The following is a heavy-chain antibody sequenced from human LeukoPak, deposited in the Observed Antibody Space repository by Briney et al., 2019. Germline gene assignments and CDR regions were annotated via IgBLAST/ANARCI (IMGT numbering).Heavy chain of an antibody. D-gene: IGHD3-10*01. CDR2: ISGSGGST. CDR1: GFTFSSYA. Sequence: GGSLRLSCAASGFTFSSYAMSWVCHAPGKGLEGFSAISGSGGSTYYADSVKGRFTISRDNSKNTLYLQMNSLRAEDTAVYSCAKDSMVRGVIIIPGAFDIWGQGTMVTVSS. V-gene: IGHV3-23*01. CDR3: AKDSMVRGVIIIPGAFDI. J-gene: IGHJ3*02.